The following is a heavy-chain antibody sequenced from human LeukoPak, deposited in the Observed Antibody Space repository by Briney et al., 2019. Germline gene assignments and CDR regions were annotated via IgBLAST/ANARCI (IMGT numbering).Heavy chain of an antibody. Sequence: SETLSLTCSVSGGSISSYYWSWIRQPPGKGLEWIGYLYYSGSTNSNPSLKSRVTMSVDTSKNQFSLKLRSVTAADTAVYYCARLVYGNGWQIDYWGRGTLVTVSS. CDR3: ARLVYGNGWQIDY. D-gene: IGHD2-8*01. CDR1: GGSISSYY. J-gene: IGHJ4*02. CDR2: LYYSGST. V-gene: IGHV4-59*01.